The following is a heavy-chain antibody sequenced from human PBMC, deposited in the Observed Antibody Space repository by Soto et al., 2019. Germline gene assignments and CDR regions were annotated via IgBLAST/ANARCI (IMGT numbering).Heavy chain of an antibody. D-gene: IGHD1-26*01. V-gene: IGHV4-30-2*05. J-gene: IGHJ4*02. CDR2: IYHMGGA. CDR3: ARYSGHTTSFDY. Sequence: NPSETLSLTCAVSGGSISSGGYSWSWIRQPPGKGLEWIGYIYHMGGASYNPSLHSRVTISVDTSNNQFSLSLGSVTAADTAVYYCARYSGHTTSFDYWGQGTLVTVSS. CDR1: GGSISSGGYS.